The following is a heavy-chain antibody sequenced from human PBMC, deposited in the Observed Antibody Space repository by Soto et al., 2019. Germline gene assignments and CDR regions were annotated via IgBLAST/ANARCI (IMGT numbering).Heavy chain of an antibody. J-gene: IGHJ4*01. CDR2: ISGSGGST. Sequence: GGSLRLSCAASGFTFSSYSMSGVRQAPGKGLEWVSAISGSGGSTYYAGSVKGRFTISRDNSKNTLYLQMNSLRAEDTAVYYCAKDRQWELRVYYFDYWGHGTLVSLSS. D-gene: IGHD1-26*01. V-gene: IGHV3-23*01. CDR3: AKDRQWELRVYYFDY. CDR1: GFTFSSYS.